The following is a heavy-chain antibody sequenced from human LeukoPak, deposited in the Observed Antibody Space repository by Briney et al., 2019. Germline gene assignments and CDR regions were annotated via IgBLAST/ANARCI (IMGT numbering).Heavy chain of an antibody. V-gene: IGHV4-39*07. CDR3: ARKATTGPTKAAFDI. CDR1: GGSISSSSYY. J-gene: IGHJ3*02. Sequence: SETLSLTCTVSGGSISSSSYYWGWIRQPPGKGLEWIGSIYYSGSTYYNPSLKSRVTMSVDTSKNQFSLKLSSVTAVDTAVYYCARKATTGPTKAAFDIWGQGTMVTVSS. CDR2: IYYSGST. D-gene: IGHD4-17*01.